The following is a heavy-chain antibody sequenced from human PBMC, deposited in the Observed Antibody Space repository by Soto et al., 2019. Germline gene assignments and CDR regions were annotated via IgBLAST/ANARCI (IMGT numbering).Heavy chain of an antibody. J-gene: IGHJ6*02. V-gene: IGHV1-69*01. CDR2: IIPIFGTA. Sequence: QVQLVQSGAEVRKPGSSVKVSCKASGGTFSSYAISWVRQAPGQGLEWMGGIIPIFGTANYAQKFQGRVTITADESTSIGYMELSSLRSEDTAVYYCAIMLYRRAYDLSRNCYYGMEVWGQGTRVTVSS. D-gene: IGHD3-3*01. CDR1: GGTFSSYA. CDR3: AIMLYRRAYDLSRNCYYGMEV.